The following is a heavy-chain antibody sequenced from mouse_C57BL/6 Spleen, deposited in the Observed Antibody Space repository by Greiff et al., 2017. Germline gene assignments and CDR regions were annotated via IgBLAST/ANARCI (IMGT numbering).Heavy chain of an antibody. CDR3: ARDGYGPFDY. V-gene: IGHV5-4*01. CDR2: ISDGGSYT. D-gene: IGHD1-1*02. CDR1: GFTFSSYA. Sequence: EVQLVESGGGLVKPGGSLKLSCAASGFTFSSYAMSWVRQTPEKRLEWVATISDGGSYTYYPDNVKGRFTISRDNAKNNLYLQMSHLKSEDTAMYYCARDGYGPFDYWGQGTTLTVSS. J-gene: IGHJ2*01.